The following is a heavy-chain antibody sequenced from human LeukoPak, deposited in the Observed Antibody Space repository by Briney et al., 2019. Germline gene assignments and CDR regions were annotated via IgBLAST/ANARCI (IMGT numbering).Heavy chain of an antibody. CDR3: ARAGQYCSSTSCYAQWFDP. CDR1: GGSISSGGYS. D-gene: IGHD2-2*01. J-gene: IGHJ5*02. V-gene: IGHV4-30-2*01. CDR2: IYHSGST. Sequence: SQTLSLTCAVSGGSISSGGYSWSWIRQPPGKGLEWIVYIYHSGSTYYNPSLKSRVTISVDRSKNQFSLKLSSVTAADTAVYYCARAGQYCSSTSCYAQWFDPWGQGTLVTVSS.